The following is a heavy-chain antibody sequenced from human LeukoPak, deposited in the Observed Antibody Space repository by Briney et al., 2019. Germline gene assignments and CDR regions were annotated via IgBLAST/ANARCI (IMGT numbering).Heavy chain of an antibody. CDR3: SGYSGYDTGLGFDY. V-gene: IGHV3-9*01. CDR2: ISWNSGSI. Sequence: GRSLRLSCAASGFTFDDYAMHWVRQAPGKGLEWVSGISWNSGSIGYADSVKGRFTISRDNAKNSLYLQMNSLRAEDTALYYCSGYSGYDTGLGFDYWGQGTLVTVSS. D-gene: IGHD5-12*01. J-gene: IGHJ4*02. CDR1: GFTFDDYA.